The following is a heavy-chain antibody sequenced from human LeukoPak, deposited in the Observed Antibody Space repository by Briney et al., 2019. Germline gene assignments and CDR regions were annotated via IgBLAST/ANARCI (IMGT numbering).Heavy chain of an antibody. CDR1: GYSFTGYL. J-gene: IGHJ4*02. V-gene: IGHV5-51*01. Sequence: GESLKISCKGSGYSFTGYLIVWVRQMPGKGLEWMGIIYPGDSDTRYSPSFQGQVTISADKSISTAYLQWSSLKASDTAMYYCARHRRKSIIGTASSRGFDSWGQGTLVTVSS. CDR3: ARHRRKSIIGTASSRGFDS. D-gene: IGHD3-10*01. CDR2: IYPGDSDT.